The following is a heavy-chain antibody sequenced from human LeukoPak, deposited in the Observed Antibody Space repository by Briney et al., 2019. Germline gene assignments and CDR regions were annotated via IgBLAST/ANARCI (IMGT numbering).Heavy chain of an antibody. V-gene: IGHV1-2*04. CDR1: GYTFTCYY. Sequence: GASVKVSCKASGYTFTCYYMHWVRQAPGQGLEWMGWINPNSGGTNYAQKFQGWDTMTRDASISTAYMELSRLRSDDTAVYYCARAGIAAISFDYWGQGTLVTVSS. CDR3: ARAGIAAISFDY. D-gene: IGHD6-13*01. J-gene: IGHJ4*02. CDR2: INPNSGGT.